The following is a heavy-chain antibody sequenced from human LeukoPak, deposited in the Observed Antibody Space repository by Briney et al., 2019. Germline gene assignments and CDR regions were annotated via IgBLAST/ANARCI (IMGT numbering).Heavy chain of an antibody. D-gene: IGHD6-6*01. J-gene: IGHJ4*02. Sequence: PGGSLRLSCAASGFTFSSYSMNWVRQAPGKGLEWVSYISSSSSTIYYADSVKGRFTISRDNAKNSLYLQMNSLRAEDTAVYYCARDSSWDYFDYWGQGTLVTVSS. V-gene: IGHV3-48*01. CDR3: ARDSSWDYFDY. CDR2: ISSSSSTI. CDR1: GFTFSSYS.